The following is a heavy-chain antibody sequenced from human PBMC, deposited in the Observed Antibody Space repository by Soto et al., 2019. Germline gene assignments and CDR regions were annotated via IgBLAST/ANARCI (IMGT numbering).Heavy chain of an antibody. V-gene: IGHV3-23*01. CDR2: ISGSGGST. J-gene: IGHJ4*02. D-gene: IGHD2-2*01. CDR3: AKDKRDQLLSASSEYCVRHV. CDR1: GFTFSSYA. Sequence: HPGGSLRLSCAASGFTFSSYAMSWVRQAPGKGLEWVSAISGSGGSTYYAGSVKGRFTISRDNSKNTLYLQMNSLRAEDTAVYYYAKDKRDQLLSASSEYCVRHVWGQGTPVTVSS.